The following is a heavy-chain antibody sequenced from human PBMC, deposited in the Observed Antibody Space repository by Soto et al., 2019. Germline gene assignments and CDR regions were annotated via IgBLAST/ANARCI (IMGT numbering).Heavy chain of an antibody. D-gene: IGHD2-8*01. V-gene: IGHV3-23*01. Sequence: SLLLPCSASGCTFSSYTISWVRQAPGQGLARVSAISGSGGSTYYSDSAKVLLTISRNNSKHMLYLQMNSLRDEETAVHYYANDDSGDCTNGVCSPPVYWGQGTLVTVSS. CDR2: ISGSGGST. CDR1: GCTFSSYT. CDR3: ANDDSGDCTNGVCSPPVY. J-gene: IGHJ4*02.